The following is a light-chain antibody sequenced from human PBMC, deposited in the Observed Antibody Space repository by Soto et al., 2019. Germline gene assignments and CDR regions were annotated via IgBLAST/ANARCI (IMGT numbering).Light chain of an antibody. J-gene: IGKJ1*01. CDR1: QSVSSSY. CDR2: GAS. CDR3: QHYNSYSEA. V-gene: IGKV3-20*01. Sequence: VVMTQSPATLSVSPGERAVLSCRASQSVSSSYLAWYQQKPGQAPRLLIYGASSRATGIPDRFSGSGSGTDFTLTISSLQPDDFATYYCQHYNSYSEAFGQGTKVDIK.